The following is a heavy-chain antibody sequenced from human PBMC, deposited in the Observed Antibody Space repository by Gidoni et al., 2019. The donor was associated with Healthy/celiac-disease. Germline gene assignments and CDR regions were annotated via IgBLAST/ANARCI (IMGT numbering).Heavy chain of an antibody. D-gene: IGHD6-19*01. V-gene: IGHV1-69*06. CDR2: IIPIFGTA. J-gene: IGHJ2*01. CDR3: ARDTSIAVAGTGYFDL. Sequence: QVQLVQSGAEVKKPGSSVTVSCKASGGTFSSYAISWVRQAPGQGLEWMGGIIPIFGTANYAQKFQGRVTITADKSTSTAYMELSSLRSEDTAVYYCARDTSIAVAGTGYFDLWGRGNLVTVSS. CDR1: GGTFSSYA.